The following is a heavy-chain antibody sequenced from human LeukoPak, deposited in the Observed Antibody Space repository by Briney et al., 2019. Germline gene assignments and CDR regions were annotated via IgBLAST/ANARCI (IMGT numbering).Heavy chain of an antibody. CDR3: ARVSVTTGNFDY. CDR2: ISTSGNTI. CDR1: GFTFSSYN. J-gene: IGHJ4*02. D-gene: IGHD4-17*01. Sequence: GGSLRLSCAASGFTFSSYNMNWVRQAPGKGLEWVSFISTSGNTIYYADSVKGRFTISRDNAKNSLYLQMDSLRAGDTALYYCARVSVTTGNFDYWGQGTLVTVSS. V-gene: IGHV3-48*04.